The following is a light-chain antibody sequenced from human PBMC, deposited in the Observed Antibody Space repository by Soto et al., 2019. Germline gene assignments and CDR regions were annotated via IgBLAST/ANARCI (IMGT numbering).Light chain of an antibody. V-gene: IGKV4-1*01. CDR3: QQYYSTPFT. J-gene: IGKJ2*01. Sequence: DIAMTQSPDSLAVSLGERATINCKSSQSVLYSANNKNFLAWYQQKPGQPPKVLIYWASTRESGVPDRFSGSGSETDFTLTISSLQAEDVAVYYCQQYYSTPFTFGQGNKLE. CDR2: WAS. CDR1: QSVLYSANNKNF.